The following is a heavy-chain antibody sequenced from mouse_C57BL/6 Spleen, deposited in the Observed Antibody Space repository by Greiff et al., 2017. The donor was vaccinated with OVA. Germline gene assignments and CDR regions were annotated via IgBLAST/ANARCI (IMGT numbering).Heavy chain of an antibody. CDR1: GYTFTSYW. D-gene: IGHD1-1*02. V-gene: IGHV1-52*01. J-gene: IGHJ4*01. CDR3: ARFRDGGAMDY. CDR2: IDPSDSET. Sequence: VQLQQPGAELVRPGSSVKLSCKASGYTFTSYWMHWVKQRPIQGLEWIGNIDPSDSETHYNQEFKDKATLTVDKSSSTAYMQLSSLTSEDSAVYYCARFRDGGAMDYGGQGTSVTVSS.